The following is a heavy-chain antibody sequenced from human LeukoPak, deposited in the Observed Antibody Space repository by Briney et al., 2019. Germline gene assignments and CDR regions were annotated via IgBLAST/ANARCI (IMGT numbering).Heavy chain of an antibody. J-gene: IGHJ3*02. CDR1: GGSISSSSYY. CDR3: ARDEAGVTRRTFDI. D-gene: IGHD3-10*01. V-gene: IGHV4-31*03. CDR2: IYYSGST. Sequence: SETLSLTCTVSGGSISSSSYYWGWIRQHPGKGLEWIGYIYYSGSTYYNPSLKSRVTISVDTSKNQFSLKLSSVTAADTAVYYCARDEAGVTRRTFDIWGQGTMVTVSS.